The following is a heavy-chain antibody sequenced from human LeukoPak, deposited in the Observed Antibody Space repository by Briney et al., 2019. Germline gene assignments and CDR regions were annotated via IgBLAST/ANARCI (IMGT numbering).Heavy chain of an antibody. D-gene: IGHD6-13*01. CDR1: GVTFSSYG. J-gene: IGHJ4*02. CDR2: ISYDGSNK. V-gene: IGHV3-30*03. CDR3: ATTGYSSRNY. Sequence: PGGSLRLSCAASGVTFSSYGMHWVRQAPGNGLGWVAVISYDGSNKYYADSVKGRFTISRDNSKNTLYLQMNSLRAEDTAVYYCATTGYSSRNYWGQGTLVTVSS.